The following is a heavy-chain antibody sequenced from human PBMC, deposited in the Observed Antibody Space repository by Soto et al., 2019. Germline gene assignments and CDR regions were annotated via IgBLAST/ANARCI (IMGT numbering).Heavy chain of an antibody. CDR3: AKDARELPAPAGMDV. J-gene: IGHJ6*02. CDR1: GFIFSSYH. CDR2: IWYDGTKE. V-gene: IGHV3-33*06. Sequence: QVQLVESGGGVVQPGRSLRLSCAASGFIFSSYHMHWVRQAPGKGLEWVAVIWYDGTKEYYVDSVKGRFTISRDNSRNKLYLQTKSLRVEDTAVYYCAKDARELPAPAGMDVWGQGTTVTVSS. D-gene: IGHD1-7*01.